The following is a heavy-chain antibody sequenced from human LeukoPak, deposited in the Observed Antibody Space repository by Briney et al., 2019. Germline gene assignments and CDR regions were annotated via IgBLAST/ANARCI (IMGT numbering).Heavy chain of an antibody. CDR3: ATGFAVTTNDVFDI. V-gene: IGHV4-34*01. D-gene: IGHD4-17*01. CDR1: GASFSGYY. Sequence: SATLSPTCAAYGASFSGYYWCWIRPPPGKGLEWIGSIYYSGSTYYNPSLQSRVAMSVGTSENPLSLMLTSVSAAETAVYFCATGFAVTTNDVFDIWGERTMVTVSS. J-gene: IGHJ3*02. CDR2: IYYSGST.